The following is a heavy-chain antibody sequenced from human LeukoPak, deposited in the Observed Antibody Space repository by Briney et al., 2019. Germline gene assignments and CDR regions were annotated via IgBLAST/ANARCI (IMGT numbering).Heavy chain of an antibody. Sequence: GGSLRLSCAASGFTFSSYGMHWVRQAPGKGLEWVAVISYDGSNKYYADSVKGRFTISRDNSKNTLYLQMNSLRAEDTAVYYCAKEKEGRYFDLWGRGTLVTVSS. V-gene: IGHV3-30*18. CDR1: GFTFSSYG. J-gene: IGHJ2*01. CDR2: ISYDGSNK. CDR3: AKEKEGRYFDL.